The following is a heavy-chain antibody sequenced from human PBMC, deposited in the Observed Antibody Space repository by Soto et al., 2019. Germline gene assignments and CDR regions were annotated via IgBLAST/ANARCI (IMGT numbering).Heavy chain of an antibody. V-gene: IGHV4-39*01. J-gene: IGHJ4*01. CDR1: ICDC. CDR2: IYYTGST. CDR3: ASVTRRPQSFLAH. Sequence: ICDCCVMKKKPPGKGLEWIGSIYYTGSTYYNPSLKSRVTISVDTSKSQFSLKVSSVTAADTAVYHGASVTRRPQSFLAHRGHGTPV. D-gene: IGHD1-20*01.